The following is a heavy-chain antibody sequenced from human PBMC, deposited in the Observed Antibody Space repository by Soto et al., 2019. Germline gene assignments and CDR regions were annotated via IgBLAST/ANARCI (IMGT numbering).Heavy chain of an antibody. V-gene: IGHV1-2*04. D-gene: IGHD3-22*01. Sequence: ASVKVSCKASGYTFTGYYMHWVRQAPGQGLEWMGWINPNSGGTNYAQKFQGWVTMTRDTSISTAYMELSRLRSDDTAVYYCERPGDSSGYHHFDYWGQGNLVPVS. CDR3: ERPGDSSGYHHFDY. J-gene: IGHJ4*02. CDR2: INPNSGGT. CDR1: GYTFTGYY.